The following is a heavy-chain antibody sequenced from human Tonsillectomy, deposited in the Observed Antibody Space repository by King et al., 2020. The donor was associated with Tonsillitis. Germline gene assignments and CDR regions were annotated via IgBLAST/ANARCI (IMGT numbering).Heavy chain of an antibody. CDR2: IYYSGST. CDR3: ASSKGQPLLYHFDY. D-gene: IGHD2-2*02. CDR1: GGSISSSSYY. V-gene: IGHV4-39*01. J-gene: IGHJ4*02. Sequence: QLQESGPGLVKPSETLSLTCTVSGGSISSSSYYWGWIRQPPGKGLEWIGSIYYSGSTYYNPSLKSRVTISVDTSKNQFSLKLSSVTAADTAVYYCASSKGQPLLYHFDYWGQGTLVTVSS.